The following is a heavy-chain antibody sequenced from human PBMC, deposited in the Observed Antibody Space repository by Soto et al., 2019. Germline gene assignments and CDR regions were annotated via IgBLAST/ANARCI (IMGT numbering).Heavy chain of an antibody. CDR2: ITGSGVSA. Sequence: GGSLRLSCAASGFTFSSYAMSWVRQAPGMGLEWISSITGSGVSAYYSDSVKGRFTFSKDTSKKTVYLQMNSLRVEDTALYYCALAGIGDSVIAYYDFWGQGALVTVSS. CDR1: GFTFSSYA. CDR3: ALAGIGDSVIAYYDF. D-gene: IGHD2-21*02. J-gene: IGHJ4*02. V-gene: IGHV3-23*01.